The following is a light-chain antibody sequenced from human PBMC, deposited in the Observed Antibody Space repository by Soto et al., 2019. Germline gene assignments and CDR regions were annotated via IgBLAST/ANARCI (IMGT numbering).Light chain of an antibody. CDR3: SSYTSSSTPYV. V-gene: IGLV2-14*03. J-gene: IGLJ1*01. CDR2: DVT. Sequence: QSVLTQPASVSGYPGQSIAISCTGTNSDVGGYNYVSWYQHHPGKAPKLLIYDVTNRPSGVSNRFSATKSGNTASLTISGLQAEDEADYYCSSYTSSSTPYVFGAGTKVTVL. CDR1: NSDVGGYNY.